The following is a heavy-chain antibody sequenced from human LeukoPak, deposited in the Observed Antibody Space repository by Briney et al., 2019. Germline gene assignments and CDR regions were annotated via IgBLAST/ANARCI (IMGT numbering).Heavy chain of an antibody. D-gene: IGHD6-19*01. Sequence: GESLKISCKGSGYSFTNYWIGWVRQMPGKGLEWMGLIYPDDSVTRYSPSFQGQVTISADKSISTAYLQWSSLKASDTAMYYCARRIAVAGRYYFDYWGQGTLVTVSS. J-gene: IGHJ4*02. CDR2: IYPDDSVT. V-gene: IGHV5-51*01. CDR3: ARRIAVAGRYYFDY. CDR1: GYSFTNYW.